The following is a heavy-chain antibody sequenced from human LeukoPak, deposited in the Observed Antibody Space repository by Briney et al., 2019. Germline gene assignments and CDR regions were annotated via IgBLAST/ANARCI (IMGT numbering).Heavy chain of an antibody. D-gene: IGHD5-18*01. Sequence: SETLSLTCTVPGGSISTHYWSWIRQPPGKGLEWIGYVFDSERTKDNPSIKSRATLSADTSKNQFSLRLTSVTAADSAVYYCATIKRGSIYGYFDFWGQGVLVTVSS. V-gene: IGHV4-59*11. CDR1: GGSISTHY. CDR2: VFDSERT. CDR3: ATIKRGSIYGYFDF. J-gene: IGHJ4*02.